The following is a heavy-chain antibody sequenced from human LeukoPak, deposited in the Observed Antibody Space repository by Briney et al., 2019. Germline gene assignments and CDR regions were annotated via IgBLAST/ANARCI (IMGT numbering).Heavy chain of an antibody. J-gene: IGHJ3*02. V-gene: IGHV3-23*01. CDR1: GFTFSSYD. Sequence: GGSLRLSCAASGFTFSSYDMSWVRQAPGKRLEWVSGISGSGGSTYYADSVKGRFTISRDNSKSTLYLQMNSLRAEDTAVYYCAKAGSYFGFGAFDIWGQGTMVTVSS. D-gene: IGHD1-26*01. CDR3: AKAGSYFGFGAFDI. CDR2: ISGSGGST.